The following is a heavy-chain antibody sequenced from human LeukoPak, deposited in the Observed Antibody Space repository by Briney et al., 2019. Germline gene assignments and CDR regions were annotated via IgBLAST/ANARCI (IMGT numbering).Heavy chain of an antibody. CDR1: GFTFNRNA. CDR2: IGGSGDKT. CDR3: VRRGDASSGWGDHDY. D-gene: IGHD6-19*01. Sequence: GGSLRLSCAASGFTFNRNAISWVRQAPGKGLEWVSTIGGSGDKTFYADSVKGRFTTSRDNSENMLHLQMSSLTGEDTALYYCVRRGDASSGWGDHDYWGQGALVTVSS. V-gene: IGHV3-23*01. J-gene: IGHJ4*02.